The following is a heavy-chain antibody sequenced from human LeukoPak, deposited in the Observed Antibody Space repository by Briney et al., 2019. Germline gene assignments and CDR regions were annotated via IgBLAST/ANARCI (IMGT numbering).Heavy chain of an antibody. CDR1: GYTFTSYG. V-gene: IGHV1-18*01. J-gene: IGHJ3*02. CDR2: ISAYNGNT. D-gene: IGHD3-22*01. Sequence: ASVKVSCKASGYTFTSYGISWVRQAPGQGLEWMGWISAYNGNTNYAQKFHDRVTMTWNTSVSTAYMALSSLRSEDTAVHYCARVRGRTMIRGSFDIWGQGTMITVSS. CDR3: ARVRGRTMIRGSFDI.